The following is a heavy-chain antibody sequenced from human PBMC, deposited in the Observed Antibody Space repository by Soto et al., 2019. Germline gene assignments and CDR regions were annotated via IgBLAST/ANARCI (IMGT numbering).Heavy chain of an antibody. Sequence: SVKVSCKASGGTFSSYTISWVRQAPGQGLEWMGRIIPILGIANYAQKFQGRVTITADKSTSTAYMELSSLRSEDTAVYYCARGLGYCSGGSCYGLGAFDIWGQGTMVTVSS. CDR2: IIPILGIA. J-gene: IGHJ3*02. CDR1: GGTFSSYT. V-gene: IGHV1-69*02. CDR3: ARGLGYCSGGSCYGLGAFDI. D-gene: IGHD2-15*01.